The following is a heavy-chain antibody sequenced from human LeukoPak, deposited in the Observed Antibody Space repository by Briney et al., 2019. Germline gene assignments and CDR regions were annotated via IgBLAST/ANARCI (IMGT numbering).Heavy chain of an antibody. CDR1: GGSFSGYY. J-gene: IGHJ5*02. CDR2: IYYSGST. V-gene: IGHV4-59*01. D-gene: IGHD4-17*01. CDR3: ARAFYGDYLTNWFDP. Sequence: PSETLSLTCAVYGGSFSGYYWSWIRQPPGKGLEWIGYIYYSGSTNYNPSLKSRVTISVDTSKNQFSLKLSSVTAADTAVYYCARAFYGDYLTNWFDPWGQGTLVTVSS.